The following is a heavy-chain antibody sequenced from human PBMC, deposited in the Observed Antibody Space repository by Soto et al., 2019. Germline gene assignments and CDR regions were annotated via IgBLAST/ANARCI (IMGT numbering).Heavy chain of an antibody. CDR1: GFTFSSYA. J-gene: IGHJ6*02. Sequence: EVQLLESGGGLVQPGGSLRLSCAASGFTFSSYAMSWVRQAPGKVLEWVSSISTSGGSTYYADSVKGRFTISRDNSNNTLYLQMNSLRAEDTAVYYCSLSDRYYGMDVWGLGTTVTVSS. CDR3: SLSDRYYGMDV. V-gene: IGHV3-23*01. CDR2: ISTSGGST.